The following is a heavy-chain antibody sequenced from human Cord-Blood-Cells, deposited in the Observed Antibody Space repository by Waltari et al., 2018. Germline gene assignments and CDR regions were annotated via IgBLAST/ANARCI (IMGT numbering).Heavy chain of an antibody. V-gene: IGHV1-2*04. Sequence: QVQLVQSGAEVKKPGASVKVSCKASGYTFIGYYMHWVRPAPGQGLEWMGWINPNSGGTNYAQKFQGWVTMTRDTSISTAYMELSRLRSDDTAVYYCVRIAARPEGDAFDIWGQGTMVTVSS. CDR2: INPNSGGT. D-gene: IGHD6-6*01. J-gene: IGHJ3*02. CDR1: GYTFIGYY. CDR3: VRIAARPEGDAFDI.